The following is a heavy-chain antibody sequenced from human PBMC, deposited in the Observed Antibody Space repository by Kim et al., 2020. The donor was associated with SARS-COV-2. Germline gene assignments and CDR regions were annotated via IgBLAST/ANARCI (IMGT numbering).Heavy chain of an antibody. J-gene: IGHJ3*01. CDR1: GFTFSDYS. CDR3: LSDQQYAFDV. Sequence: GGSLRLSCAASGFTFSDYSMNWVRQAPGKGLEWISYLSSSPKHAYSAAGRFSISRDNAKTSLYLQMNILRDEDTDVSYCLSDQQYAFDVWGQGTMVTVS. D-gene: IGHD6-13*01. CDR2: LSSSP. V-gene: IGHV3-48*02.